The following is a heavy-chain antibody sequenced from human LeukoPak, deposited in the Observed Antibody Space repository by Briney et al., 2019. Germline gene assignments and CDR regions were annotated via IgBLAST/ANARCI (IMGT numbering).Heavy chain of an antibody. CDR3: AKFCGGDCYRPAYDYYYYMDV. CDR2: ISGSGGST. CDR1: GFTISSYG. Sequence: GGSLRLSCAASGFTISSYGMSWVRQAPGKGLEWDSAISGSGGSTYYADSVKGRFTISRDNSKNTLYLQMNSLRAEDTAVYYCAKFCGGDCYRPAYDYYYYMDVWGKGTTVTISS. D-gene: IGHD2-21*02. J-gene: IGHJ6*03. V-gene: IGHV3-23*01.